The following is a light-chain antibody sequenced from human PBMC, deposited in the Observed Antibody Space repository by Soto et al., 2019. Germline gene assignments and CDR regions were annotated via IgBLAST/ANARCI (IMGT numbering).Light chain of an antibody. Sequence: EIVFTKSPYTLSVSPGERATLSCRASQSVSSSYLAWYQQKPGQAPRLLIYGATLRVTGIPDRFSGSGSATDFTLTISRLEPEDFAVYYCQQFSSYPLTFGGGTKVDIK. CDR3: QQFSSYPLT. J-gene: IGKJ4*01. CDR1: QSVSSSY. CDR2: GAT. V-gene: IGKV3-20*01.